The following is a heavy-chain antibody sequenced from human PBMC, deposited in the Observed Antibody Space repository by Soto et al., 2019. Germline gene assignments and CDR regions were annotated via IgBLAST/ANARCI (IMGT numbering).Heavy chain of an antibody. CDR1: GGSVSSGGYY. CDR2: IYYSGST. CDR3: ARGSSITIFGVVIYYYYYMDV. Sequence: SETLSLTSTVSGGSVSSGGYYWSWIRQHPGKGLEWIGYIYYSGSTYYNPSLKSRVTISVDTSKNQFSLKLSSVTAADTAVYYCARGSSITIFGVVIYYYYYMDVWGKGTTVTVSS. V-gene: IGHV4-31*03. D-gene: IGHD3-3*01. J-gene: IGHJ6*03.